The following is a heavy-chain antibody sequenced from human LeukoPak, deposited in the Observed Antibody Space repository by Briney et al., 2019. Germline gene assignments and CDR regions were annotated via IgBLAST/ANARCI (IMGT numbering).Heavy chain of an antibody. CDR1: GGSFSGYY. CDR2: INQSGST. CDR3: ARDEPLRHAFDI. V-gene: IGHV4-34*01. Sequence: SETLSLTCAVYGGSFSGYYWSWIRQPPGKGLEWIGEINQSGSTNYNPSLKSRVTISVDTSKNQFSLKLSSVTAADTAVYYCARDEPLRHAFDIWGQGTMVTVSS. J-gene: IGHJ3*02. D-gene: IGHD1-14*01.